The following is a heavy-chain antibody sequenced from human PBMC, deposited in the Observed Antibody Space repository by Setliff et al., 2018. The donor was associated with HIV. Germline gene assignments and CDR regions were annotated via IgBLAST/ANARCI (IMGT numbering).Heavy chain of an antibody. V-gene: IGHV1-18*01. CDR2: ISAYNGNT. J-gene: IGHJ5*02. CDR3: ARLLGSDSRPYIPGHWFDP. CDR1: GYTFTSYG. D-gene: IGHD3-22*01. Sequence: GASVKVSCKASGYTFTSYGISWVRQAPGQGLEWMGWISAYNGNTNYAQKLQGRVTMTTDDSTSTAYMELSSLRSEDTAVYYCARLLGSDSRPYIPGHWFDPCGQGTLVTVSS.